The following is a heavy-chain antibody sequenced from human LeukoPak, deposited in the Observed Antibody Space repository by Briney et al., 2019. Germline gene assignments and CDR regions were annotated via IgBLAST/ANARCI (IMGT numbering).Heavy chain of an antibody. V-gene: IGHV3-48*02. Sequence: GGSLRLSCAASGFIFSSHSMNWVRQAPGRGLEWISYISSTSNSIRYADSVKGRFTISRDNAKKSLYLQMNSLRDEDTAVYYSARSYSSTLGGDYWGQGTLVTVSS. CDR2: ISSTSNSI. J-gene: IGHJ4*02. CDR3: ARSYSSTLGGDY. CDR1: GFIFSSHS. D-gene: IGHD6-13*01.